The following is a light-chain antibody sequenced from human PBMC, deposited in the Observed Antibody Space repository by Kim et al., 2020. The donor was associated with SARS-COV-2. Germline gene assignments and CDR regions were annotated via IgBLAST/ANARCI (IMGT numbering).Light chain of an antibody. CDR3: QQRSTWPPFT. CDR2: GAS. V-gene: IGKV3-11*01. CDR1: QSVGNS. Sequence: ESVLTQSPATLALSPGERATLSCGASQSVGNSLAWYQHKPGQAPRLLIYGASNRATGIPARFSGSGSGTAFTLTISSLEPEDFAVYYCQQRSTWPPFTFGQGTKLEI. J-gene: IGKJ2*01.